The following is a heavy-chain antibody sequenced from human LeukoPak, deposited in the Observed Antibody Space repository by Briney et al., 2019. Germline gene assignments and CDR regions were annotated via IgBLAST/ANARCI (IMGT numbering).Heavy chain of an antibody. Sequence: ASVKVSCKASGYTFTSYDVNWVRQATGQGLEWMGWMNPISGDTGYALKFQGRVTMSRNTSISTAYMELGSLRSEDTAVYYCATTKMTGYSSSWYAQRRLLYFDYWGQGTLVTVSS. D-gene: IGHD6-13*01. J-gene: IGHJ4*02. CDR2: MNPISGDT. V-gene: IGHV1-8*01. CDR3: ATTKMTGYSSSWYAQRRLLYFDY. CDR1: GYTFTSYD.